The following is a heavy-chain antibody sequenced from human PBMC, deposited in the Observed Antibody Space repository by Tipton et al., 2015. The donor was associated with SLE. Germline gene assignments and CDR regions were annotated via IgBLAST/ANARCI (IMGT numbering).Heavy chain of an antibody. CDR2: ISSSSSYI. CDR1: GFTFSSYS. J-gene: IGHJ6*03. V-gene: IGHV3-21*01. CDR3: AREGIAAAWDYMDV. D-gene: IGHD6-13*01. Sequence: GSLRLSCAASGFTFSSYSMNWVRQAPGKGLEWVSSISSSSSYIYYADSVKGRFTISRDNAKNSLYLQMNSLRAEDTAVYYCAREGIAAAWDYMDVWGKGTTVTVSS.